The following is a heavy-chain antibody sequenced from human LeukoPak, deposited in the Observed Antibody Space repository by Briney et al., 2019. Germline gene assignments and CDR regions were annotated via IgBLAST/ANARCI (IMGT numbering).Heavy chain of an antibody. Sequence: GGSLRLSCAASGFTVSSNYMSWVRQAPGKGLEWVSVIYSGGSTYYADSVKGRFTISRDNSKNTLYLQMNSLRAEDTAVYYCARDRVYYYDSSGYYPDAFDIWGQGTMVTVSS. J-gene: IGHJ3*02. CDR2: IYSGGST. CDR3: ARDRVYYYDSSGYYPDAFDI. D-gene: IGHD3-22*01. V-gene: IGHV3-66*01. CDR1: GFTVSSNY.